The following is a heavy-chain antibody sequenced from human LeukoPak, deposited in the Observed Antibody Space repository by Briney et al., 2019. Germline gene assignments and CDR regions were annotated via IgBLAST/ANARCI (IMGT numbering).Heavy chain of an antibody. D-gene: IGHD3-3*01. V-gene: IGHV3-74*01. Sequence: PGGSLRLSCAASGFTFSSYAMSWVRQAPGKGLEWVSRIKSDGTVTTDADFVKGRFTISRDNAKNTLYLQMNSLKTEDTAVYYCTTDWGQRFLEWFIDYWGQGTLVTVSS. J-gene: IGHJ4*02. CDR1: GFTFSSYA. CDR3: TTDWGQRFLEWFIDY. CDR2: IKSDGTVT.